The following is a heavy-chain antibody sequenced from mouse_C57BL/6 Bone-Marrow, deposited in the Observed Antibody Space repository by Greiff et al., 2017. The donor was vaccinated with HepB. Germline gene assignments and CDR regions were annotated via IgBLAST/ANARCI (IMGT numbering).Heavy chain of an antibody. D-gene: IGHD1-1*01. CDR3: TNPLITTVVALDY. CDR1: GYTFTDYE. Sequence: LVESGAELVRPGASVTLSCKASGYTFTDYEMHWVKQTPVHGLEWIGAIDPETGGTAYNQKFKGKAILTADKSSSTAYMELRSLTSEDSAVYYCTNPLITTVVALDYWGQGTTLTVSS. V-gene: IGHV1-15*01. CDR2: IDPETGGT. J-gene: IGHJ2*01.